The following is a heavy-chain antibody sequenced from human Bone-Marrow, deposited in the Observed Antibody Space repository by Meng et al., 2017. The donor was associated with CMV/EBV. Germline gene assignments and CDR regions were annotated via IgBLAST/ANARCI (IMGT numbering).Heavy chain of an antibody. CDR1: GGTFSSYA. Sequence: SVKVSCKASGGTFSSYAIIWVRQAPGQGLEWMGGIIPILGIANYAQKFQGRVTITADKSASTAYMDLSSLRSEDTAVYYCAKGSGGTHAFDIWGQATMVTVSS. D-gene: IGHD3-16*01. CDR2: IIPILGIA. J-gene: IGHJ3*02. CDR3: AKGSGGTHAFDI. V-gene: IGHV1-69*10.